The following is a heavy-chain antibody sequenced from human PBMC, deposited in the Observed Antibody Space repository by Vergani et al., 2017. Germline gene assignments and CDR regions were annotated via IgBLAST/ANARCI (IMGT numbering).Heavy chain of an antibody. J-gene: IGHJ4*02. D-gene: IGHD4-17*01. CDR1: GFTFSDYY. Sequence: QVQLVESGGGLVKPGGSLRLSCAASGFTFSDYYMSWIRQAPGKGLEWVAVISYDGSNKYYADSVKGRFTISRDNSKNTLYLQMNSLRAEDTAVYYCASSYGDYKYYFDYWGQGTLVTVSS. CDR3: ASSYGDYKYYFDY. V-gene: IGHV3-30*03. CDR2: ISYDGSNK.